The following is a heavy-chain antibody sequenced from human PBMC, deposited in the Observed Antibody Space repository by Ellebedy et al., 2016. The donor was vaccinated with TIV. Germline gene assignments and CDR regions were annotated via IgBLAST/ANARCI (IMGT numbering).Heavy chain of an antibody. CDR2: INHSGSN. CDR1: GGFISNYY. J-gene: IGHJ4*02. V-gene: IGHV4-59*01. Sequence: MPSETLSLTCAVSGGFISNYYWTWIRQSPETGLEWIGYINHSGSNGSNPSLKSRVTISVDTPKNQFSLKLNSVTAADTAVYYCARGAPFPYYFDSWGQGLLVTVSS. CDR3: ARGAPFPYYFDS.